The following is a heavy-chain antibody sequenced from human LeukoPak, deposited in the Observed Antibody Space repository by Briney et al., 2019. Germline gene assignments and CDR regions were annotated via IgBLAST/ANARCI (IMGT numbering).Heavy chain of an antibody. J-gene: IGHJ5*02. CDR1: GYSFTSYW. V-gene: IGHV5-51*01. CDR2: IYPRDSDT. CDR3: ARRPIIMVRGVPGWFDP. D-gene: IGHD3-10*01. Sequence: HGESLKISCKGSGYSFTSYWIGWVRQMPGKGLEWMGIIYPRDSDTRYSPSFQGQVTISADKSISTAYLQWSSLKASDTAMYYCARRPIIMVRGVPGWFDPWGQGTLVTVSS.